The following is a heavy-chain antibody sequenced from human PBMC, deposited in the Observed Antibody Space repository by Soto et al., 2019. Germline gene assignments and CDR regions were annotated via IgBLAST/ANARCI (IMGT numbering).Heavy chain of an antibody. CDR3: GRGRSGELVVFY. D-gene: IGHD1-7*01. J-gene: IGHJ4*02. CDR1: GYTFTGYY. V-gene: IGHV1-2*02. CDR2: ISPNSGGT. Sequence: QVQLVQSGAEVKKSGASVKVSCKASGYTFTGYYIHWVRQAPGQGFEWMGEISPNSGGTKYAQKFQGRVTMTRDTSTSTVYMELNNLSPDDTAVYYCGRGRSGELVVFYWGQGTLVTVSS.